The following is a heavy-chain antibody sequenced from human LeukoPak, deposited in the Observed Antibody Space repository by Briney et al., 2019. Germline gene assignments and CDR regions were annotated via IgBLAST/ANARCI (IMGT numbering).Heavy chain of an antibody. CDR1: GFTFSSHG. J-gene: IGHJ4*02. Sequence: GGSLRLSCAVSGFTFSSHGMGWVRQAPERGREWVAGISDNGGARKSADSVTGRFTNSRNNSKSTLDLQMKSLRAEDKALYYCAREVCLDYWGQGTLVTVSS. CDR3: AREVCLDY. CDR2: ISDNGGAR. D-gene: IGHD3-10*02. V-gene: IGHV3-23*01.